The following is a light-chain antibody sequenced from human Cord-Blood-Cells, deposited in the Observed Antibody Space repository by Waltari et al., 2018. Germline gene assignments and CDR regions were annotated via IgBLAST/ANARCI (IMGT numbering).Light chain of an antibody. CDR2: GAS. J-gene: IGKJ4*01. V-gene: IGKV3-15*01. Sequence: EIVMTQSPGTMSVSPGDRATLSCRASQSVSSNVAWYQQKPGQAPRLLIYGASTRATGIPARFSGSGSGTEFTLTISSLQSEDFAVYYCQQYNNWPLTFGGGTKVEIK. CDR1: QSVSSN. CDR3: QQYNNWPLT.